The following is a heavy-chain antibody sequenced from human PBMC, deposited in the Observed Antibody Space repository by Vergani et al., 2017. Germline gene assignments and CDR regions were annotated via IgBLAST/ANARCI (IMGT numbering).Heavy chain of an antibody. Sequence: QVQLVQSGAEVKKPGASVKVSCKASGYTFTGYYMHWVRQAPGQGLEWMGWINPNSGGTNYAQKFQGRVTMTRDTSISTAYMELSRLRSDDTAVYYCARSESTSCYTGWRGWFDPWGQGTLVTVSS. V-gene: IGHV1-2*02. D-gene: IGHD2-2*02. CDR1: GYTFTGYY. J-gene: IGHJ5*02. CDR3: ARSESTSCYTGWRGWFDP. CDR2: INPNSGGT.